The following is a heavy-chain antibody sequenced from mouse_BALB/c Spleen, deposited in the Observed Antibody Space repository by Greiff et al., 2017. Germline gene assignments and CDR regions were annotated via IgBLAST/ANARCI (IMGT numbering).Heavy chain of an antibody. CDR2: ISSGSSTI. Sequence: EVKLVESGGGLVQPGGSRKLSCAASGFTFSSFGMHWVRQAPEKGLEWVAYISSGSSTIYYADTVKGRFTISRDNPKNTLFLQMTSLRSEDTAMYYCARFRLRYYFDYWGQGTTLTVSS. D-gene: IGHD3-2*02. CDR3: ARFRLRYYFDY. J-gene: IGHJ2*01. CDR1: GFTFSSFG. V-gene: IGHV5-17*02.